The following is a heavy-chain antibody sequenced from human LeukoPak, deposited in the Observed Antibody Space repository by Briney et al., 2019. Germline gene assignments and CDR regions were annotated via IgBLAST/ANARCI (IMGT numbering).Heavy chain of an antibody. CDR3: ARERSTSGYYLAY. CDR2: LYTSGTT. Sequence: GGSLRLSCAVSGFSVSTKYMNWVRQAPGKGLEWVSVLYTSGTTYYADSVKGRFSISRDSSDNTLYLQMNSLRVEDTGVYYCARERSTSGYYLAYWGQGTLVTVSS. D-gene: IGHD5-12*01. J-gene: IGHJ4*02. CDR1: GFSVSTKY. V-gene: IGHV3-66*01.